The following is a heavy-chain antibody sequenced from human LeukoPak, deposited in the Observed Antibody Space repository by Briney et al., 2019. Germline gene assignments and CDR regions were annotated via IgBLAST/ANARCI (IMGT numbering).Heavy chain of an antibody. D-gene: IGHD2-2*02. CDR2: INPNSGGT. J-gene: IGHJ6*03. CDR3: ARAILPPPYYYYYMDV. CDR1: GYTFTGYY. V-gene: IGHV1-2*02. Sequence: GASVKVSCKASGYTFTGYYMHWVRQAPGQGLEWMGWINPNSGGTNYAQKFQGRVTMTRYTSISTAYMELSRLRSDDTAVYYCARAILPPPYYYYYMDVWGKGTTVTVSS.